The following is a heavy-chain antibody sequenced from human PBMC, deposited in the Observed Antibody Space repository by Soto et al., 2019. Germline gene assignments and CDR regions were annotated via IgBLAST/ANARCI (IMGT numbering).Heavy chain of an antibody. J-gene: IGHJ4*02. CDR3: ARECVDTVTSITIPFDY. Sequence: GGSLRLSCATSGFIFSRCDMNWVRQAPGKGLEWVSFISSSASYMYYADSVKGRFTISRDNSKKSLYLQMNSLRADDTAVYYCARECVDTVTSITIPFDYWGQGALVTVSS. V-gene: IGHV3-21*01. CDR1: GFIFSRCD. D-gene: IGHD5-12*01. CDR2: ISSSASYM.